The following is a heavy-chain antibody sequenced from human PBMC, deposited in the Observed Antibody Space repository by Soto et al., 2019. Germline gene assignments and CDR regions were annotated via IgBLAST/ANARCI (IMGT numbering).Heavy chain of an antibody. CDR3: ASHKGFYYNGLDI. V-gene: IGHV4-39*07. CDR1: GGSISSSSYY. CDR2: IYYSGST. Sequence: SETLSLTCTVSGGSISSSSYYWGWIRQPPGKGLEWIGNIYYSGSTNYNPSLKSRVTISVDTSKNLFSLRLSSVTAADTAVYYCASHKGFYYNGLDIWGQGTTVTVSS. J-gene: IGHJ6*02.